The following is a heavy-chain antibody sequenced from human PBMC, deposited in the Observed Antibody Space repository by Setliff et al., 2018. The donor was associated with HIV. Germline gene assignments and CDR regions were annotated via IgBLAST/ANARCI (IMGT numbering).Heavy chain of an antibody. CDR2: IYYSGST. CDR1: GGSISSYY. V-gene: IGHV4-59*01. Sequence: SETLSLTCTVSGGSISSYYWSWIRQPPGKGLEWIGYIYYSGSTNYNPSLKSRVTISVDTSKNQFSLKLSSVTAADTAVYYCARNPCSGYYDILTGYYPTYFDYWGQGTLVTVSS. J-gene: IGHJ4*02. CDR3: ARNPCSGYYDILTGYYPTYFDY. D-gene: IGHD3-9*01.